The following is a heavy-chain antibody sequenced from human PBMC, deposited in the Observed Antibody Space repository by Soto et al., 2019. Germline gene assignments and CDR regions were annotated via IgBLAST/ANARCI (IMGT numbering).Heavy chain of an antibody. CDR1: GFTFSSYA. CDR3: SLSARYYGMDV. Sequence: EVQLLESGGGLVQPGGSLRLSCAASGFTFSSYAMSWVRQAPGKGLEWVSSISTSGGSTYYADSVKGRFTISRDNSNHTLYLHMNSLRAEYTAVYYCSLSARYYGMDVWGLGNTVSVSS. J-gene: IGHJ6*02. V-gene: IGHV3-23*01. CDR2: ISTSGGST.